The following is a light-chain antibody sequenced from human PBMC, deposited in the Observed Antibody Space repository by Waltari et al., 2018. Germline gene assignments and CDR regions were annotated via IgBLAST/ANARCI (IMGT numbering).Light chain of an antibody. CDR3: QQTYSAPLIT. CDR1: QSINNY. Sequence: DIQMTQSPSSLSASVGDRVTITCRASQSINNYLNWFQQKPGRVPNLLIYAASTLQSGVPSRFSGGGSGADFTLTISSLQPEDFATYYCQQTYSAPLITFGQGTRLDIK. V-gene: IGKV1-39*01. CDR2: AAS. J-gene: IGKJ5*01.